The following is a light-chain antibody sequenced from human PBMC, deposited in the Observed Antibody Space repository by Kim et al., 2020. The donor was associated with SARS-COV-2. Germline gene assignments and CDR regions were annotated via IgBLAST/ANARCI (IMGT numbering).Light chain of an antibody. CDR3: MQGTHWPWT. CDR2: KVS. J-gene: IGKJ1*01. CDR1: QSLVHSDGSTY. Sequence: DVVMTQSPLSLPVTLGQPASISCRSSQSLVHSDGSTYLSWFQQRPGQSPRRLLYKVSNRDSGVPDRFSGSGSGTDFTLKISRVEAEDVAVYYCMQGTHWPWTFGQGTRWIS. V-gene: IGKV2-30*02.